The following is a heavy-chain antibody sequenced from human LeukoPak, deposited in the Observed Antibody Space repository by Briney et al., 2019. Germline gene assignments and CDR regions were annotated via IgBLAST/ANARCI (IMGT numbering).Heavy chain of an antibody. CDR2: INPNSGGT. J-gene: IGHJ6*03. CDR1: GYTFTGYY. V-gene: IGHV1-2*02. CDR3: ARGPTGTTNYCYYYMDV. Sequence: ASVKVSCKASGYTFTGYYMHWVRQAPGQGLEWMGWINPNSGGTNYAQKFQGRVTMTRDTSISTAYMELSRLRSDDTAVYYCARGPTGTTNYCYYYMDVWGKGTTVTVSS. D-gene: IGHD4-17*01.